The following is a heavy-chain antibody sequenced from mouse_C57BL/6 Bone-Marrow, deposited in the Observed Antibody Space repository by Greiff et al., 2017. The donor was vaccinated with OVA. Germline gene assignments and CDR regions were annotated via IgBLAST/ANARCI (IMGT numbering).Heavy chain of an antibody. CDR1: GYTFTSYW. CDR2: IYPSDSET. Sequence: QVQLQQPGAELVRPGSSVKLSCKASGYTFTSYWMDWVKQRPGQGLEWIGNIYPSDSETHYNQKFKDKATLTVDKSSSTAYLQLSSLTSEDSAVYYCARITTVVATGELYWYFDVWGTGTTVTVSS. J-gene: IGHJ1*03. V-gene: IGHV1-61*01. D-gene: IGHD1-1*01. CDR3: ARITTVVATGELYWYFDV.